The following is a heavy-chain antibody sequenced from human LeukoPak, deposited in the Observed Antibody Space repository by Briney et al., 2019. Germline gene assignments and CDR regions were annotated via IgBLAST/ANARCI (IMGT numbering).Heavy chain of an antibody. D-gene: IGHD2-2*01. J-gene: IGHJ4*02. CDR1: GFTFSSYA. V-gene: IGHV3-23*01. CDR3: ASGGYCGSTTCYPLDY. Sequence: QAGGSLRLSCAASGFTFSSYAMSWVRQAPGKGLEWVSAISGSGGSTYYADSVKGRFTISRDNSKNTLSLQMNSLRAEDTAVYYCASGGYCGSTTCYPLDYWGQGSLVTVSS. CDR2: ISGSGGST.